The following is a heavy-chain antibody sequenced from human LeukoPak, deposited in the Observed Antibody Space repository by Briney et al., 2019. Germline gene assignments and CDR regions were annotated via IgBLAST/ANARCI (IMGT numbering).Heavy chain of an antibody. CDR2: ISYDGSNK. J-gene: IGHJ4*02. V-gene: IGHV3-30*18. CDR1: GFTFSTYG. Sequence: PGGSLRLSCAASGFTFSTYGMHWVRQAPGKGLEWVAVISYDGSNKYSADSVEGRFTISRDNSKNTLYLQMNSLRAEDTAVYYCAKDLAMTTVTTFLHNWGQGTLVTVSS. CDR3: AKDLAMTTVTTFLHN. D-gene: IGHD4-17*01.